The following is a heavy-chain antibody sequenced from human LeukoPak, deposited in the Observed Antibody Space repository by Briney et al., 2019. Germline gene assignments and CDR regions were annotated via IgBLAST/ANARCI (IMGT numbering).Heavy chain of an antibody. D-gene: IGHD3-10*01. CDR1: GFTFSNYA. CDR2: ISYDGSNK. CDR3: ARDSRNYYGSGSYYYSNNWFDP. V-gene: IGHV3-30*04. Sequence: PGGSLRLSCAASGFTFSNYAMHWVRQAPGKGLEWVAVISYDGSNKYYADSVKGRFTISRDNSKNTLYLQMNSLRAEDTAVYYCARDSRNYYGSGSYYYSNNWFDPWGQGTLVTVSS. J-gene: IGHJ5*02.